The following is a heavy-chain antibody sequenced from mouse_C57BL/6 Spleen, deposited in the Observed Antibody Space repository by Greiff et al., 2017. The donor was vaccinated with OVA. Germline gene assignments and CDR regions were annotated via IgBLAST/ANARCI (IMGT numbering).Heavy chain of an antibody. V-gene: IGHV14-4*01. CDR3: TANGNYFDY. J-gene: IGHJ2*01. Sequence: VQLQQSGAELVRPGASVKLSCTASGFNIKDDYMPWVKQRPEQGLEWIGWIDPENGDTEYASKFQGKATITADTSSNTAYLQLSSLTAEDTAVYYCTANGNYFDYWGQGTTLTVSS. CDR2: IDPENGDT. CDR1: GFNIKDDY. D-gene: IGHD2-1*01.